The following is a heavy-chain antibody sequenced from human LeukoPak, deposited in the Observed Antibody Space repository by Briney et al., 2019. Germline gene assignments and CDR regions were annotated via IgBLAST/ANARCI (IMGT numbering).Heavy chain of an antibody. J-gene: IGHJ6*03. V-gene: IGHV4-30-2*01. CDR2: IYHSGST. CDR1: GGSISSGGYS. Sequence: SQTLSLTCAVSGGSISSGGYSWSWIRQPPGKGLEWIGYIYHSGSTYYNPSLKSRVTISVDTCKNQFSLKLSSVTAADTAVYYCARLLDFWSGETYYYYYMDVWGKGTTVTVSS. D-gene: IGHD3-3*01. CDR3: ARLLDFWSGETYYYYYMDV.